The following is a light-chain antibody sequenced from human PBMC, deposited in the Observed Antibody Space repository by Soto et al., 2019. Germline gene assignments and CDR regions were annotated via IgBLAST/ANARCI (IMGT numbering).Light chain of an antibody. Sequence: EIVMTQSPATLSVSPGERATLSCRASQSVSSNLAWYQQKPGQAPRLLIYGASTRATGIPARFSGSGSGTEFTLTISSLQSEDFAVYYCQQYNNWPPFTLGPGTKEDIK. CDR3: QQYNNWPPFT. J-gene: IGKJ3*01. CDR1: QSVSSN. V-gene: IGKV3-15*01. CDR2: GAS.